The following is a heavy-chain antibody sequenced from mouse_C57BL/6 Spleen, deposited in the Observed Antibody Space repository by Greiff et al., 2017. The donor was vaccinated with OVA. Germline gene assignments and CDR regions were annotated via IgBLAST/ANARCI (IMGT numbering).Heavy chain of an antibody. CDR3: TRELLQLTGTAMDY. V-gene: IGHV5-9-1*02. Sequence: DVMLVESGEGLVKPGGSLKLSCAASGFTFSSYAMSWVRPTPEKRLEWVAYISSGGDYIYYADTVKGRFTISRDNARNTLYLQMSSLKSEDTAMYYCTRELLQLTGTAMDYWGQGTSVTVSS. D-gene: IGHD4-1*01. CDR2: ISSGGDYI. J-gene: IGHJ4*01. CDR1: GFTFSSYA.